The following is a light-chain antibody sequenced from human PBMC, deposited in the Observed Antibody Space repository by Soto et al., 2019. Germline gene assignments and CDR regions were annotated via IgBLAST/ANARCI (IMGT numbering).Light chain of an antibody. CDR2: GIS. V-gene: IGKV3-11*01. CDR1: QSVNSNY. Sequence: EIVLTQSPATLSVSPGERATLSCRASQSVNSNYLAWYQQHPGQPPRLLIYGISTRATGIPARFSGSGSGTDFTLTISSLEPEDFAVYYCQQRSNWPRTFGQGTKVDIK. CDR3: QQRSNWPRT. J-gene: IGKJ1*01.